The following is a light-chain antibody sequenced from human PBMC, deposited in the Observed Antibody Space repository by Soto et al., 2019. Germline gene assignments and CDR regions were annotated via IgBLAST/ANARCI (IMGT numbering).Light chain of an antibody. CDR1: SSDVGGYNY. J-gene: IGLJ1*01. CDR3: TSYTSSSTRV. CDR2: DVS. V-gene: IGLV2-14*01. Sequence: QSVLTQPASVSGSPGQSITISCTGTSSDVGGYNYVSWYQQHPGKAPKLMIYDVSNRPSGVSNRFSGSKSGNTASLTISGLQAEDEADYYSTSYTSSSTRVFGTGTNLTVL.